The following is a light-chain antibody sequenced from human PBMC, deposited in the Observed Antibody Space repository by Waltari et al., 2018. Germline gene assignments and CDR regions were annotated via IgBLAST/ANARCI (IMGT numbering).Light chain of an antibody. J-gene: IGKJ3*01. CDR1: QSILYSSNNKSY. Sequence: DIVMTQSPDSLAWSLGERATINCKSSQSILYSSNNKSYLAWYRQKPGQPPKLLIYWASTREAGVPDRISGHGSGTDFTLTISSLQAEDVAVYYCQQYFSTPITFGPGTRVDFK. V-gene: IGKV4-1*01. CDR2: WAS. CDR3: QQYFSTPIT.